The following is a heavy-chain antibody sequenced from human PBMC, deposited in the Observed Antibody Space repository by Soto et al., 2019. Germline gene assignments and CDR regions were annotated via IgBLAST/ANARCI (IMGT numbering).Heavy chain of an antibody. CDR1: GYTFTSYA. V-gene: IGHV1-3*01. Sequence: ASVKVSCKASGYTFTSYAMHWVRQAPGQRLDWMGWINAGNGNTKYSQKFQGRVTITRDTSASTAYMELSSLRSEDTAVYYCARAPYYDILTGYYERGFDYWGQGTLVTVSS. CDR2: INAGNGNT. D-gene: IGHD3-9*01. CDR3: ARAPYYDILTGYYERGFDY. J-gene: IGHJ4*02.